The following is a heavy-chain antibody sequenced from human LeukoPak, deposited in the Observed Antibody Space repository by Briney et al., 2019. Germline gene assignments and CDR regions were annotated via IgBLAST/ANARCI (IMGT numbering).Heavy chain of an antibody. CDR3: ARDPLYCSGGSCRPSYYFDY. CDR2: ISYDGSNK. CDR1: GFTFSSYW. J-gene: IGHJ4*02. D-gene: IGHD2-15*01. Sequence: PGGSLRLSCAASGFTFSSYWMSWVRQAPGKGLEWVAVISYDGSNKYYADSVKGRFTISRDNSKNTLYLQMNSLRAEDTAVYYCARDPLYCSGGSCRPSYYFDYWGQGTLVTVSS. V-gene: IGHV3-30-3*01.